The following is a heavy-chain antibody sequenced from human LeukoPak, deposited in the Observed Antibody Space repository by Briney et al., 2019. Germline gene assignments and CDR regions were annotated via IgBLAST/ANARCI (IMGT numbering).Heavy chain of an antibody. V-gene: IGHV4-34*01. CDR1: GGSFSGYY. D-gene: IGHD2-21*01. CDR2: INHSGST. Sequence: PSETLSLTCAVYGGSFSGYYWSWIRQPPGKGLAWIGEINHSGSTNYNPSLKSRVTISVDTSKNQFSLKLSSVTAADTAVYYCAGYYGGYWGQGTLVTVSS. J-gene: IGHJ4*02. CDR3: AGYYGGY.